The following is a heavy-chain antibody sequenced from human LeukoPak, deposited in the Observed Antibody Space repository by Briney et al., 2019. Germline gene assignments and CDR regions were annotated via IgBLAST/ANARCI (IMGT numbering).Heavy chain of an antibody. J-gene: IGHJ4*02. Sequence: PGGSLRLSCAACRFTFSSYGMHWVRQAPGKGLEWVAFIRYDGSNKYYADSVKGRFTISRDNSKNTLYLQMNSLRAEDTAVYYCAKDREHDTSSYYFDYWGQRTLVTVPS. D-gene: IGHD6-6*01. CDR1: RFTFSSYG. CDR2: IRYDGSNK. V-gene: IGHV3-30*02. CDR3: AKDREHDTSSYYFDY.